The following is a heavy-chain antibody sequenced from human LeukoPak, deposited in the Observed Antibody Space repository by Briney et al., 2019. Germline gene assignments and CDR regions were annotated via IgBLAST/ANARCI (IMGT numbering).Heavy chain of an antibody. J-gene: IGHJ4*02. CDR2: IRYDGSNK. D-gene: IGHD4-17*01. V-gene: IGHV3-30*02. Sequence: GGSLRLSCAASGFTFSSYGMHWVRQAPGKGLGWVAFIRYDGSNKYYADSVKGRFTISRDNSKNTLYLQMNSLRAEDTAVYYCAKAFGDYEATLTDYWGQGTLVTVSS. CDR1: GFTFSSYG. CDR3: AKAFGDYEATLTDY.